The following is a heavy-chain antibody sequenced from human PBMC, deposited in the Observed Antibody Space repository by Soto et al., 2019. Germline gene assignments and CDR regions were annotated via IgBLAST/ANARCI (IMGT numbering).Heavy chain of an antibody. CDR1: GFTFSSYA. D-gene: IGHD2-15*01. CDR3: AKVTDARWFLLRDDYYYGMDV. V-gene: IGHV3-23*01. J-gene: IGHJ6*02. Sequence: HPGGSLRLSCAASGFTFSSYAMSWVRQAPGKGLEWVSAISGSGGSTYYADSVKGRFTISRDNSKNTLYLQMNSLRAEDTAVYYCAKVTDARWFLLRDDYYYGMDVWGQGTTVTVSS. CDR2: ISGSGGST.